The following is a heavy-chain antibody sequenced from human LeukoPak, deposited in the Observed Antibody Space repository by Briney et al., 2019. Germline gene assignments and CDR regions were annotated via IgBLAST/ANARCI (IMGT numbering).Heavy chain of an antibody. CDR2: INYSGST. CDR3: ARDGPSARYYYYGMDV. V-gene: IGHV4-59*01. CDR1: GGSISSYY. J-gene: IGHJ6*02. Sequence: SETLSLTCTVSGGSISSYYWSWIRQPPGKGLEWIRYINYSGSTKYNPSLKSRVTISVDTSKNHFSLMLSSVTAADTAVYYCARDGPSARYYYYGMDVWGQGTTVTVSS.